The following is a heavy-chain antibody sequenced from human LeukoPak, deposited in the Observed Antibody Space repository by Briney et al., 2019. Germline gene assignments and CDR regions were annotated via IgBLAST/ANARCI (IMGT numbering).Heavy chain of an antibody. CDR3: ARHLGGYTHFDY. V-gene: IGHV5-10-1*01. J-gene: IGHJ4*02. D-gene: IGHD3-22*01. Sequence: GESLKISSKGSGYSFTNYWISWVRQMPGKGLECLGKIDPSDSYTNYSPSFQGHVTISADKSITHAYLQLSSLEASDTAMYYCARHLGGYTHFDYWGRGTLVAVSS. CDR2: IDPSDSYT. CDR1: GYSFTNYW.